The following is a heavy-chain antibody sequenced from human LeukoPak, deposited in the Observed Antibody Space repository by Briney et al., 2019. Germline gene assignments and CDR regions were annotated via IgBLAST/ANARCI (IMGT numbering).Heavy chain of an antibody. J-gene: IGHJ4*02. Sequence: QSGGSLRLSCAASGFTFSSYAMSWVRQAPGKGLEWVSAISGSGGSTYYADSVKGRFTISRDNSKKTVSLQMNNLRAEDTAVYYCAKHSDIAGPTYLDYWGQGTLVTVSP. CDR3: AKHSDIAGPTYLDY. V-gene: IGHV3-23*01. CDR1: GFTFSSYA. D-gene: IGHD5-12*01. CDR2: ISGSGGST.